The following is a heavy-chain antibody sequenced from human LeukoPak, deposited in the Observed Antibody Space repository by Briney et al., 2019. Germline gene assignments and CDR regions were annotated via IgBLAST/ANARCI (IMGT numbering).Heavy chain of an antibody. CDR2: ISSSSSTI. J-gene: IGHJ4*02. D-gene: IGHD6-13*01. V-gene: IGHV3-48*01. CDR3: ARVLEAASFDY. CDR1: GFTFSSYS. Sequence: PGGCLRLSCAASGFTFSSYSMNWVRQAPGKGLEWVSYISSSSSTIYYADSVKGRFTISRDNAKNSLYLQMNSLRADDTAVYYCARVLEAASFDYWGQGSPVTVSS.